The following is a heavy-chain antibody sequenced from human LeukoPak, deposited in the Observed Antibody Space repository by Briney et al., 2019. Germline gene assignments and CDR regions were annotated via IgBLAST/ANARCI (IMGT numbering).Heavy chain of an antibody. J-gene: IGHJ3*02. Sequence: GGSLRLSCVASGFTFSSYAMSWVRQAPGKGLEWVSSISSSSSYIYYADSVKGRFTISRDNAKNSLYLQMNSLRAEDTAVYYCARERSAVLWFGGAPDAFDIWGQGTMVTVSS. CDR1: GFTFSSYA. CDR3: ARERSAVLWFGGAPDAFDI. V-gene: IGHV3-21*01. D-gene: IGHD3-10*01. CDR2: ISSSSSYI.